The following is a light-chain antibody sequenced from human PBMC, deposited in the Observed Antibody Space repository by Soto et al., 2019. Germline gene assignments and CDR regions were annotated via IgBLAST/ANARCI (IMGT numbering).Light chain of an antibody. CDR1: SSDVGGYNY. Sequence: LTQPASVSGSPGQSITISCTGTSSDVGGYNYVSWYQQHPGKAPKLMIYDVSNRPSGVSNRFSGSKSGNTASLTISGLQAEDEANYYCSSYTSSSTPDVFGTGTKVTVL. CDR2: DVS. V-gene: IGLV2-14*01. J-gene: IGLJ1*01. CDR3: SSYTSSSTPDV.